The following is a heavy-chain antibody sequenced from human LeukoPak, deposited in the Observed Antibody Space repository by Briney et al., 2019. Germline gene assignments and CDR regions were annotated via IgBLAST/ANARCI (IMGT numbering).Heavy chain of an antibody. Sequence: GGSLRLSCAASGFTFSSYEMNWVRQAPGKGLEWVSYISSSGSTIYYEDSVKGRFNISRDNAKNSLYLQMNSLRAEDTAVYYCARGEDYDILTGTLCYWGQGTLVTVSS. CDR2: ISSSGSTI. D-gene: IGHD3-9*01. J-gene: IGHJ4*02. CDR1: GFTFSSYE. CDR3: ARGEDYDILTGTLCY. V-gene: IGHV3-48*03.